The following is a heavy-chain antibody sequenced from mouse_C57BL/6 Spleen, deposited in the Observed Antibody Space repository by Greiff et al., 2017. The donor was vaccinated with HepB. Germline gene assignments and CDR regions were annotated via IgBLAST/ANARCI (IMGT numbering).Heavy chain of an antibody. CDR3: AGGDVGFDY. CDR2: IYTGSGNT. Sequence: VQLQQSGPELVKPGASVKISCKASGYSFTSYYIHWVKQRPGQGLEWIGWIYTGSGNTKYKEKFKGKATLTADTSSSTAYMQLSSLTSGDSAVYYCAGGDVGFDYWGQGTTLTVSS. V-gene: IGHV1-66*01. J-gene: IGHJ2*01. CDR1: GYSFTSYY.